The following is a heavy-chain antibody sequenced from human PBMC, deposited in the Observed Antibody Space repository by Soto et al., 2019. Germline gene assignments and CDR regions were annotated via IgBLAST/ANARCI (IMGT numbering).Heavy chain of an antibody. CDR1: GGTFSGYA. CDR3: ARGSCSSTSCYKEYYFDL. Sequence: QVQLVQSGAEVKKPGSSVKVSCKASGGTFSGYAISWVRQAPGQGPEWMGEIIPMFGTSNYAQKFQGRVTSTADESTSTAYMELSSLRSDDTAVYYCARGSCSSTSCYKEYYFDLWGQGTLVTVSS. J-gene: IGHJ4*02. CDR2: IIPMFGTS. D-gene: IGHD2-2*02. V-gene: IGHV1-69*01.